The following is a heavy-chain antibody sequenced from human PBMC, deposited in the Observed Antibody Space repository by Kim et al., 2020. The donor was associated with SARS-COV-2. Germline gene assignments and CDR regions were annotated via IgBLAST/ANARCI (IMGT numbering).Heavy chain of an antibody. D-gene: IGHD3-16*01. CDR2: P. V-gene: IGHV7-4-1*02. CDR3: ARGYGKGTFDI. Sequence: PTYAQGFTGRFVVSLDTSVSTAYLQISSLTAEDTAVYYCARGYGKGTFDIWGQWTMVTVSS. J-gene: IGHJ3*02.